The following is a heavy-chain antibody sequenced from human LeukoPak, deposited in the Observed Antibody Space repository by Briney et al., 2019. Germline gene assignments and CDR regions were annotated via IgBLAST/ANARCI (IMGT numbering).Heavy chain of an antibody. D-gene: IGHD4-17*01. CDR1: GYSFTNYW. J-gene: IGHJ5*02. CDR2: IYPGDSDT. Sequence: GESLKISCKGSGYSFTNYWIAWVHQMPGKGLEWMGIIYPGDSDTRYSPSFQGQVTISADKSISTAYLQWSSLKASDTAMYYCARRGTTVTTGNWFDPWGQGTLVTVSS. CDR3: ARRGTTVTTGNWFDP. V-gene: IGHV5-51*07.